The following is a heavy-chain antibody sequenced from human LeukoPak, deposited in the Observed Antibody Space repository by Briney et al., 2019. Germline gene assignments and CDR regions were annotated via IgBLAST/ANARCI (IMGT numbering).Heavy chain of an antibody. J-gene: IGHJ3*02. CDR2: KYYSGSA. Sequence: KPSQTLSLTCNVSGVSVSDGRYYWTWIRQHPGKGLEWIGYKYYSGSAKYNPSLKSRLTISVDTSKNQFSLQLTSVTAADTAMYYCATPYCSSISCLDVFSMWGQGTRVAVSS. D-gene: IGHD2-2*01. V-gene: IGHV4-31*03. CDR1: GVSVSDGRYY. CDR3: ATPYCSSISCLDVFSM.